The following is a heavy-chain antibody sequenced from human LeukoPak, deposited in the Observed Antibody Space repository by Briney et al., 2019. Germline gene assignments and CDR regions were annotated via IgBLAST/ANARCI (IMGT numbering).Heavy chain of an antibody. Sequence: SETLSLTCTVSGGSISSSSYYWGWIRQPPGKGLEWIGSIYYSGSTYYNPSLKSRVTISVDTSKNQFSLKLSSVTAADPVVYYCARGATRWGQGTLVTVSS. CDR3: ARGATR. D-gene: IGHD1-26*01. V-gene: IGHV4-39*01. CDR1: GGSISSSSYY. CDR2: IYYSGST. J-gene: IGHJ4*02.